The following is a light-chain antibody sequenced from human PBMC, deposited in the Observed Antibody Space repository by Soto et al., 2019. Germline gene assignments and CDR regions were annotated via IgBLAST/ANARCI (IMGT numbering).Light chain of an antibody. CDR3: MQPLQRLT. V-gene: IGKV2-28*01. J-gene: IGKJ5*01. CDR2: FGS. CDR1: QSLLYNNTYNY. Sequence: EIVMAQSRRALPVTPGETAYISCRSSQSLLYNNTYNYLDWYVQKPGQSPQLLIYFGSNRAPGVPDRFSGSGSGTDFTLKINRVEAEDVGTDYRMQPLQRLTCGHGTDWRI.